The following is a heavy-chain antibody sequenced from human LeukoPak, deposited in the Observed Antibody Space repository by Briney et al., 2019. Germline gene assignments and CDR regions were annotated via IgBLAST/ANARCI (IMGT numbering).Heavy chain of an antibody. J-gene: IGHJ4*02. CDR2: ISGSGGST. D-gene: IGHD2-21*01. Sequence: PSETLSLTCTVSGDSISSGDYYWSWIRQPPGKGLEWVSAISGSGGSTYYADSVKGRFTISRDNSKNTLYLQMNSLRAEDTAVYYCAKDHGAIYYFDYWGQGTLVTVSS. V-gene: IGHV3-23*01. CDR1: GDSISSGDYY. CDR3: AKDHGAIYYFDY.